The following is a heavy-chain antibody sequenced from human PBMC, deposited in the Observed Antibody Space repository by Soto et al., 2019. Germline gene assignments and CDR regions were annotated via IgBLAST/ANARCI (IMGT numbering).Heavy chain of an antibody. Sequence: QVQLVQSGAEVKKPGASVKVSCKASGYTFTSYGISWVRQAPGQGLEWMEWISAYNGNTNYAQKLQGRVTMTTDTSTSTAYMELRSLRSDDTAVYYCARDLGFDLEELYLDAFDIWGQGTMVTVSS. CDR2: ISAYNGNT. CDR3: ARDLGFDLEELYLDAFDI. V-gene: IGHV1-18*01. D-gene: IGHD3-16*01. J-gene: IGHJ3*02. CDR1: GYTFTSYG.